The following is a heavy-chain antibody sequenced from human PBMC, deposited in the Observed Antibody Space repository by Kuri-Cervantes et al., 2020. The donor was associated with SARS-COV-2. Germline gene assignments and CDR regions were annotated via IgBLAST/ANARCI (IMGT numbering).Heavy chain of an antibody. CDR2: ISGSGGST. CDR3: ATDAVYSSSWYVGGSIWFDP. Sequence: SLKISCAASESSFSSYAMHWVRQAPGKGLEWVSAISGSGGSTYYAEFVQGRFTITRDNSKTTLYLQMNSLRADDTAVYYCATDAVYSSSWYVGGSIWFDPWGQGTLVTVSS. D-gene: IGHD6-13*01. V-gene: IGHV3-23*01. CDR1: ESSFSSYA. J-gene: IGHJ5*02.